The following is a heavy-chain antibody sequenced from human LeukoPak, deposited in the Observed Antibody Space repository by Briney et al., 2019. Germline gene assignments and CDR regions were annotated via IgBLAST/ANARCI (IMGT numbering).Heavy chain of an antibody. CDR1: GGSISDTNW. CDR3: ARPATWGYGGNSDAFDI. CDR2: INLQGST. D-gene: IGHD4-23*01. J-gene: IGHJ3*02. Sequence: SETLSLTCGVSGGSISDTNWWTWFRQPPGKGLEWIGEINLQGSTNYNPSLKPRVAISVAKSHNHISLKLTSVTSADTAVYYCARPATWGYGGNSDAFDIWGQGTMVTVSS. V-gene: IGHV4-4*02.